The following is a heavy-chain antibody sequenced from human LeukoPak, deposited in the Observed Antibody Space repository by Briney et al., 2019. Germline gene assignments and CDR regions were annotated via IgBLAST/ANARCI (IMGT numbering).Heavy chain of an antibody. CDR3: ARDNYGMDV. CDR1: GFMFSTYA. CDR2: ISYDGSNE. J-gene: IGHJ6*02. V-gene: IGHV3-30-3*01. Sequence: GGSLRLSCAASGFMFSTYAMHWVHQAPGRGLEWVAVISYDGSNEYYADSVRGRFTISRDNSKNTLFLQMNSLRVEDTAVYYCARDNYGMDVWGQGTTVTVSS.